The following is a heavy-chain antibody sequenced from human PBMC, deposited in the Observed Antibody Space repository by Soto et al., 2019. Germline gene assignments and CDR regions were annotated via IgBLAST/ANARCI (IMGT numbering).Heavy chain of an antibody. Sequence: QVQLVESGGGVVQPGRSLRLSCAASGFTFSSSAMHWVRQAPGKGLEWVAVISYDGSKKYYADSVTGRFTISRDNSKNTLYLQMNSLRAEDTAVYYCARDLYDFWSGYYAPHDDYGMDVWGQGTTVTVSS. CDR1: GFTFSSSA. D-gene: IGHD3-3*01. CDR3: ARDLYDFWSGYYAPHDDYGMDV. J-gene: IGHJ6*02. V-gene: IGHV3-30-3*01. CDR2: ISYDGSKK.